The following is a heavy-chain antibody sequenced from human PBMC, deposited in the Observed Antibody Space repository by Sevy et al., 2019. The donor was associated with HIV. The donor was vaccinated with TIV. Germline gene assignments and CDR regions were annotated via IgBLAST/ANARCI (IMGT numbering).Heavy chain of an antibody. CDR2: MSGRGGST. V-gene: IGHV3-23*01. Sequence: GGSLRLSCAASGLTFGNYAMSWVRQAPGKGLEWVSGMSGRGGSTDYADSVKGRFTISRDNSKNTLYLQMNSLRAEDTAIYYCAKDVPDQSWYDDFWSGSPCFDYWGRGTLVTVSS. CDR3: AKDVPDQSWYDDFWSGSPCFDY. D-gene: IGHD3-3*01. CDR1: GLTFGNYA. J-gene: IGHJ4*02.